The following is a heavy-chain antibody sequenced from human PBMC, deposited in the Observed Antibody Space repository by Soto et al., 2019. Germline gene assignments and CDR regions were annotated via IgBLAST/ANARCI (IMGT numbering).Heavy chain of an antibody. Sequence: SETLSLTCTVSGSSINSSGYYWGWIRQPPGKGLEWIGSMFYGVSTYYNPSLKSRVTVSVDTSKNQFSLNLRSVTAADTAVYYCARLPSRHLVDYWGQGTLVNVSS. J-gene: IGHJ4*02. V-gene: IGHV4-39*01. CDR1: GSSINSSGYY. D-gene: IGHD3-3*02. CDR3: ARLPSRHLVDY. CDR2: MFYGVST.